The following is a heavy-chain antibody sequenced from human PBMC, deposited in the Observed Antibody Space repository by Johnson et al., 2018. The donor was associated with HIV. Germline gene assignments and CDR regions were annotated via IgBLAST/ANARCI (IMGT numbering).Heavy chain of an antibody. CDR3: AKDEAQTLASAGRDAFDF. CDR1: GFTFTNAW. CDR2: IKRKTDGETT. D-gene: IGHD6-13*01. Sequence: VQLVESGGGMVKPGGSLRLSCAASGFTFTNAWMHWVRQAPGKGLEWVGRIKRKTDGETTDYTTPVKGRFTISRDDSKNTLYLQMNSLRPEDTALYYCAKDEAQTLASAGRDAFDFWGQGTAVTV. V-gene: IGHV3-15*01. J-gene: IGHJ3*01.